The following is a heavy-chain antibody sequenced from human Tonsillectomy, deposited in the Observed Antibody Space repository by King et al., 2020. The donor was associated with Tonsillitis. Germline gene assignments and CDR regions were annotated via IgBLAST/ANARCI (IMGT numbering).Heavy chain of an antibody. D-gene: IGHD3-10*01. J-gene: IGHJ4*02. Sequence: VQLVESGGGLVQPGGSLRLSCAASVFTFSDHYMDWVRQAPGKGLEWVGRTRNKANSSTTEYAASVKGRFTISRDDSKNSVYLHMNSLKSEDTAVYYCTRVTLIYYLDYWGQGTLVTVSS. CDR2: TRNKANSSTT. CDR3: TRVTLIYYLDY. CDR1: VFTFSDHY. V-gene: IGHV3-72*01.